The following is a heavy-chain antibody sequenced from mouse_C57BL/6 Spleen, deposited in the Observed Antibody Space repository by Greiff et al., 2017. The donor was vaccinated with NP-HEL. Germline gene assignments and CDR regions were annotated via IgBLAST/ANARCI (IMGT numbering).Heavy chain of an antibody. CDR3: AREGGGYPYYYAMDY. CDR1: GYAFSSSW. J-gene: IGHJ4*01. D-gene: IGHD2-2*01. CDR2: IYPGDGDT. Sequence: QVQLKQSGPELVKPGASVKISCKASGYAFSSSWMNWVKQRPGKGLEWIGRIYPGDGDTNYNGKFKGKATLTADKSSSTAYMQLSSLTSEDSAVYFCAREGGGYPYYYAMDYWGQGTSVTVSS. V-gene: IGHV1-82*01.